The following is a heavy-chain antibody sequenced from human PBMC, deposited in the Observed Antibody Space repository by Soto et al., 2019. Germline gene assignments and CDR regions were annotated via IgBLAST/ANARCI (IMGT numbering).Heavy chain of an antibody. D-gene: IGHD4-17*01. CDR1: GFTFSSYS. CDR3: ASCSEVDYGDYLGVYYFDY. CDR2: ISSSSSTI. J-gene: IGHJ4*02. V-gene: IGHV3-48*01. Sequence: GGSLRLSCAASGFTFSSYSMNWVRQAPGKGLEWVSYISSSSSTIYYADSVKGRFTISRDNAKNSLYLQMNSLRAEDTAVYYCASCSEVDYGDYLGVYYFDYWGQGTLVTVSS.